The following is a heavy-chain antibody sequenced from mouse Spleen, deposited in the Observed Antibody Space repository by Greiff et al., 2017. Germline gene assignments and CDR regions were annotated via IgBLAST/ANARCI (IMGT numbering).Heavy chain of an antibody. Sequence: VKLVESGPGLVAPSQSLSITCTVSGFSLTSYAISWVRQPPGKGLEWLGVIWTGGGTNYNSALKSRLSISKDNSKSQVFLKMNSLQTDDTARYYCARNTITTVVENAMDYWGQGTSVTVSS. J-gene: IGHJ4*01. CDR2: IWTGGGT. V-gene: IGHV2-9-1*01. CDR1: GFSLTSYA. CDR3: ARNTITTVVENAMDY. D-gene: IGHD1-1*01.